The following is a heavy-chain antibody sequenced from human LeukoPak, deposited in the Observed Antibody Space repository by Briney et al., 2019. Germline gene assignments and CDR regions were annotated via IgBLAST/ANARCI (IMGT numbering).Heavy chain of an antibody. J-gene: IGHJ4*02. CDR2: IKSKTDGGTT. CDR3: TTDSYYYGSGRVN. CDR1: GFTFSNAW. D-gene: IGHD3-10*01. Sequence: GGSLRLSCAASGFTFSNAWMSWVRQAPGKGLEWVGRIKSKTDGGTTDYAAPVKRRFTISRDDSKDTLYLQMNSLKTEDTAVYYCTTDSYYYGSGRVNWGQGTLVTVSS. V-gene: IGHV3-15*01.